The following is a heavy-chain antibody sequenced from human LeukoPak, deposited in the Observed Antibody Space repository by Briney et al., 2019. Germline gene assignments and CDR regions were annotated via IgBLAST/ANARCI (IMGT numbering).Heavy chain of an antibody. D-gene: IGHD3-22*01. CDR1: GFTFSSYS. Sequence: GGSLRLSCAASGFTFSSYSMNWVRQAPGKGLEWVSYISSSSSTIYYADSVKGRFTISRDNAKNSLYLQMNSLRGEDTAVYYCARDIGPRYYDSSGYVTDWGQGTLVTVSS. V-gene: IGHV3-48*01. CDR2: ISSSSSTI. J-gene: IGHJ4*02. CDR3: ARDIGPRYYDSSGYVTD.